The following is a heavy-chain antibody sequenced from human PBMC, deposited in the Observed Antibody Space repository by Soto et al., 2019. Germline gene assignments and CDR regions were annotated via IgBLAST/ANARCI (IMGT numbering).Heavy chain of an antibody. V-gene: IGHV3-9*01. CDR3: AKDSEGLRTKENPEVG. CDR2: ISWNSGSI. CDR1: GFTFDDYA. Sequence: GGSLRLSCAASGFTFDDYAMHWVRQAPGKGLEWVSGISWNSGSIGYADSVKGRFTISRDNAKNSLYLQMNSLRAEDTALYYCAKDSEGLRTKENPEVGWGQGTMVTVSS. J-gene: IGHJ3*01.